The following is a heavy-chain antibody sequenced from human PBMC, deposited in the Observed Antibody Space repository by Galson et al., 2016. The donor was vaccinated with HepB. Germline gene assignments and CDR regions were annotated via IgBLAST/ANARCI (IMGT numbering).Heavy chain of an antibody. D-gene: IGHD6-19*01. Sequence: SLRLSCAASGFSLDYFAMHWVRQAPDRGLEWVAVISHDGNNEDYRESVRGRFTISRDSSKKTLSLQMSNLKTEDTAVYYCVRDFTSQPSGWFFSWGQGTQVTVSS. V-gene: IGHV3-30*04. J-gene: IGHJ4*02. CDR1: GFSLDYFA. CDR2: ISHDGNNE. CDR3: VRDFTSQPSGWFFS.